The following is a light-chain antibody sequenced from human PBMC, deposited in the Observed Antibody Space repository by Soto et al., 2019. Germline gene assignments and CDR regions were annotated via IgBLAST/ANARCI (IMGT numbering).Light chain of an antibody. CDR3: QQYYTTPLT. Sequence: DIVMTQSPESLAVTLGERATINCKSSQSVLYSSTNKNYLTWYQQKPGQPPKLLIYWASTRESGVPDRFSGSGSGTDFTLTITDLQAEDVAVYSCQQYYTTPLTFGQGTKVEI. CDR1: QSVLYSSTNKNY. CDR2: WAS. J-gene: IGKJ1*01. V-gene: IGKV4-1*01.